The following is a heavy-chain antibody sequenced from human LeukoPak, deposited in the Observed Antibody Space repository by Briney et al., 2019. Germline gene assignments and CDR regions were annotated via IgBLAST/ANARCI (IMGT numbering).Heavy chain of an antibody. D-gene: IGHD1-14*01. Sequence: GRSLRLSCAASGFNFSASAIHWVRQASGKGLEWVGRIRSKANTYATAYAASVKGRFTLSRHDSKNTAYLQMNSLKTEDTAVYYCTRSAGGEDYWGQGTLVTVSS. CDR3: TRSAGGEDY. V-gene: IGHV3-73*01. CDR2: IRSKANTYAT. CDR1: GFNFSASA. J-gene: IGHJ4*02.